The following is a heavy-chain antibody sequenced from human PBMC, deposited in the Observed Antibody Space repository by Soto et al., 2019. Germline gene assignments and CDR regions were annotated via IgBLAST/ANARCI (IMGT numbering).Heavy chain of an antibody. CDR2: IIPIFGTA. Sequence: QVQLVQSGAEVKKPGSSVTVSCKASGGTFSSYTISWVRQAPGQGLEWMGGIIPIFGTANYAQKFQGRVTITADESTRTADMELSSLRSEDAAVYYCARGNHRWLQLGYFDLWGRGTLVTVSS. CDR1: GGTFSSYT. D-gene: IGHD5-12*01. J-gene: IGHJ2*01. CDR3: ARGNHRWLQLGYFDL. V-gene: IGHV1-69*12.